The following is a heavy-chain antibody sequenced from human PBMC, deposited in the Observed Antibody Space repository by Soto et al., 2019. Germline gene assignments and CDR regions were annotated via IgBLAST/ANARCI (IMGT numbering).Heavy chain of an antibody. CDR3: ARSYYDSSGSLDY. V-gene: IGHV3-48*03. D-gene: IGHD3-22*01. Sequence: EVQLVESGGGLVQPGGSLRLSCAASGVTFSSYEMNWVRQAPGKGLEWVSYISSSGSTIYYADSVKGRFTISRDNAKNSLYLQMNSLRAEDTAVYYCARSYYDSSGSLDYWGQGTLVTVSS. J-gene: IGHJ4*02. CDR1: GVTFSSYE. CDR2: ISSSGSTI.